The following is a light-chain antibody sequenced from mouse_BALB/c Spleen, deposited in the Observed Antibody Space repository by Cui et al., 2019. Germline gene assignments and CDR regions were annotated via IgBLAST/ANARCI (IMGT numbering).Light chain of an antibody. Sequence: QIVLTQSPALMSASPGDKVTMTCSASSSVSYMYWYQQKPRASPKPWIYLPSNLASGVPARFSGSGSGTSYSLTISSMEAEDAATYYCQQWSSNPLTFGAGTKLELK. CDR1: SSVSY. CDR3: QQWSSNPLT. CDR2: LPS. J-gene: IGKJ5*01. V-gene: IGKV4-68*01.